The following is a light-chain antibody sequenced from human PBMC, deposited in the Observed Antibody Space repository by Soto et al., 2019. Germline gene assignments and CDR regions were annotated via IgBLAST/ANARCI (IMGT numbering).Light chain of an antibody. CDR2: DVS. CDR1: SSDVGGYNY. J-gene: IGLJ1*01. V-gene: IGLV2-11*01. Sequence: SGLTQPRSVSGSSGRSVTISCTGTSSDVGGYNYVSWYQEQPGKAPKLMIYDVSKRLSGVPDRFSGSKSGNTASLTISGLQAEDEADYYCCSYAGSYSYGFGTGTKVTVL. CDR3: CSYAGSYSYG.